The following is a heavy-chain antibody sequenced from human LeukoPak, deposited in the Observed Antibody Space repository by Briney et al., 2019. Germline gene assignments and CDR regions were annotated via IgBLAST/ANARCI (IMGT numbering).Heavy chain of an antibody. CDR3: ARVSDIVYSRGFDP. J-gene: IGHJ5*02. D-gene: IGHD2-15*01. CDR2: INPTDGST. V-gene: IGHV1-46*01. Sequence: ASVKVSCKASGYSFTTYNVHWLRQAPGQGLGWMGIINPTDGSTSYAQNFQGRVTVTRDTSTSTVYMELSSLRSEDTAVYYCARVSDIVYSRGFDPWGQGTLVTVFS. CDR1: GYSFTTYN.